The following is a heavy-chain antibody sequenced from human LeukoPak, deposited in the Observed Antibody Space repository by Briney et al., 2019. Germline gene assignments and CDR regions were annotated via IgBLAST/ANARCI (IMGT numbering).Heavy chain of an antibody. CDR2: TYYSGST. J-gene: IGHJ4*02. Sequence: SETLSLTCTVSGGSISSSSYYWGWIRQPPGKGLEWTGSTYYSGSTYYNPSLKSRVTISVDTSKNQFSLKLSSVTAADTAVYYCTRSVVVPAAPRLWGQGTLVTVSS. V-gene: IGHV4-39*01. CDR1: GGSISSSSYY. CDR3: TRSVVVPAAPRL. D-gene: IGHD2-2*01.